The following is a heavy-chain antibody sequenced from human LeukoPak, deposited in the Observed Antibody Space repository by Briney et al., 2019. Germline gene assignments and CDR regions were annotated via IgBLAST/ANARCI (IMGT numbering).Heavy chain of an antibody. V-gene: IGHV4-34*01. Sequence: SETLSLTCTVYGGSFSGYYWSWIRQPPGKGLEWIGEINHSGSTNYNPSLKSRVTISVDTSKNQFSLKLSSVTAADTAVYYCARLRPVDTAMDDYWGQGTLVTVSS. J-gene: IGHJ4*02. CDR3: ARLRPVDTAMDDY. D-gene: IGHD5-18*01. CDR2: INHSGST. CDR1: GGSFSGYY.